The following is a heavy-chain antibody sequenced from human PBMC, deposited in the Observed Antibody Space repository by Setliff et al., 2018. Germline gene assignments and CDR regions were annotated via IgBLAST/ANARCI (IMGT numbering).Heavy chain of an antibody. V-gene: IGHV1-46*01. CDR3: ARGGLAAAGRKGVFEH. Sequence: ASVKVSCKASGYSLSSYYMHWVRQAPGQGPEWMGIIRPGGGSSSSVQKFQGRVTMTRDTSTSTVYMELSSLTSEDTAIYYCARGGLAAAGRKGVFEHWGQGTLVTVSS. J-gene: IGHJ4*02. D-gene: IGHD6-13*01. CDR1: GYSLSSYY. CDR2: IRPGGGSS.